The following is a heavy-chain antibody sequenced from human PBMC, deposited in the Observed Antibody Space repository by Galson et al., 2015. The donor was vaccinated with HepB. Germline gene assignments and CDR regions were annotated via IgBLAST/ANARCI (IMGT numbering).Heavy chain of an antibody. D-gene: IGHD3-22*01. CDR1: GYSFTSYW. V-gene: IGHV5-51*01. CDR3: ARVLDDIVVVGAFDI. Sequence: QSGAEVKKPGESLKISCKGSGYSFTSYWIGWVRQMPGKGLEWMGIIYPGDSDTRYSPSFQGQVTISADKSISTAYLQWSSLKASDTAMYYCARVLDDIVVVGAFDIWGQGTMVTVSS. J-gene: IGHJ3*02. CDR2: IYPGDSDT.